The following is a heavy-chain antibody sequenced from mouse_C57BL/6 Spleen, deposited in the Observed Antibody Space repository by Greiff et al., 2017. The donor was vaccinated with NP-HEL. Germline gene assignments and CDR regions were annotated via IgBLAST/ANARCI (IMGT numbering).Heavy chain of an antibody. J-gene: IGHJ2*01. Sequence: VQLQQSGAELARPGASVKLSCKASGYTFTSYGISWVKQRTGQGLEWIGEIYPRSGNTYYNEKFKGKATLTADKSSSTAYMELRSLTSEDSAVYFCARSMVTYFDYWGQGTTLTVSS. CDR1: GYTFTSYG. CDR3: ARSMVTYFDY. V-gene: IGHV1-81*01. CDR2: IYPRSGNT. D-gene: IGHD2-3*01.